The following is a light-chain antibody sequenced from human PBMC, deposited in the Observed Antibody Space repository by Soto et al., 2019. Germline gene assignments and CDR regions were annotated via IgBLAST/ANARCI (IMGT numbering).Light chain of an antibody. CDR3: QSYDSSLSGFFV. CDR1: SSNIGAGYD. Sequence: QPVLTQPPSVSGAPGQRVTMSCTGRSSNIGAGYDVHWYQQLPGTAPKLLIYANSNRPSGVPDRFSASKSGTSASLAITGLQAEDEADYYCQSYDSSLSGFFVFGTGTKLTVL. CDR2: ANS. J-gene: IGLJ1*01. V-gene: IGLV1-40*01.